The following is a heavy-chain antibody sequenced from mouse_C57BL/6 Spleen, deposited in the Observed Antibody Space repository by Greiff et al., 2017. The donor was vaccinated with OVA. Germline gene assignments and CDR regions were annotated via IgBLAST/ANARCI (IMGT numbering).Heavy chain of an antibody. V-gene: IGHV5-4*01. Sequence: EVKLMESGGGLVKPGGSLKLSCAASGFTFSSYAMSWVRQTPEKRLEWVATISDGGSYTYYPDNVKGRFTISRDNAKNNLYLQMSHLKSEDTAMYYCARDLSTVVAYYYAMDYWGQGTSVTVSS. CDR2: ISDGGSYT. D-gene: IGHD1-1*01. J-gene: IGHJ4*01. CDR1: GFTFSSYA. CDR3: ARDLSTVVAYYYAMDY.